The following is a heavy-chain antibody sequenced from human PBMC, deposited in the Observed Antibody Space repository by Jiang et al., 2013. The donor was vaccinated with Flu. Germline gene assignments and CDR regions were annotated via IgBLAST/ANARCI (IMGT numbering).Heavy chain of an antibody. V-gene: IGHV4-59*01. CDR2: IYSTGST. Sequence: GPGLVKPSETLSLTCTVSGGSMNNYYWTWIRQTPGKGLEWIGYIYSTGSTNYNPSLKNRVTISLDTSKDQFSLKLTYVTAADTALYYCARETLGSRSSGRYRQYDYAMDV. J-gene: IGHJ6*01. CDR3: ARETLGSRSSGRYRQYDYAMDV. CDR1: GGSMNNYY. D-gene: IGHD3-16*01.